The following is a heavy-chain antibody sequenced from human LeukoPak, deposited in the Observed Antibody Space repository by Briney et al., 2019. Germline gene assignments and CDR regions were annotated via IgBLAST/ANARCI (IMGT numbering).Heavy chain of an antibody. CDR3: ASDRSGSYYPAAFDI. J-gene: IGHJ3*02. Sequence: SVKVSCKASGGTFSSYAISWVRQAPGQGLEWMGGIIPIFGTANYAQKFQGRVTITADESTSTAYMELSSLRSEDTAVYYCASDRSGSYYPAAFDIWGQGTMVTVSS. V-gene: IGHV1-69*13. CDR1: GGTFSSYA. CDR2: IIPIFGTA. D-gene: IGHD3-10*01.